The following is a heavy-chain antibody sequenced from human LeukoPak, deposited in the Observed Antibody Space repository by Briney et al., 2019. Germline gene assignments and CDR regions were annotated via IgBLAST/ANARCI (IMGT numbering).Heavy chain of an antibody. CDR2: ISGSGGST. Sequence: GGSLRLSCAASGFTFNSYSMYWVRQAPGKGLEWVSAISGSGGSTYYADSVKGRSTISRDNSKNTLYLQMNSLRAEDTAVYYCAKFGLAGSGRFHDAFDIWGQGTMVTVSS. D-gene: IGHD3-10*01. CDR3: AKFGLAGSGRFHDAFDI. V-gene: IGHV3-23*01. CDR1: GFTFNSYS. J-gene: IGHJ3*02.